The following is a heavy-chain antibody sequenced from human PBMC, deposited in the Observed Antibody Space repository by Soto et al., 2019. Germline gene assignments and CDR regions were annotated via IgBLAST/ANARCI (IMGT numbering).Heavy chain of an antibody. CDR2: ISGSGGST. CDR3: AKEHDDFWSGYHYYYMDV. CDR1: GFTFSSYA. V-gene: IGHV3-23*01. D-gene: IGHD3-3*01. Sequence: GGSLRLSCAASGFTFSSYAMSWVRQAPGKGLEWVSAISGSGGSTYYADSVKGRFTISRDNSKNTLYLQMNSLRAEDTAVYYCAKEHDDFWSGYHYYYMDVWGKGTTVTVSS. J-gene: IGHJ6*03.